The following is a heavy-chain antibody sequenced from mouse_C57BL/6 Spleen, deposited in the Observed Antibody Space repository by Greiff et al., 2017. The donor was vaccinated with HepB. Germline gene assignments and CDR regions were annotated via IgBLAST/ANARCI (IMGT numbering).Heavy chain of an antibody. V-gene: IGHV8-5*01. CDR3: AQPSYYYGRAWFAY. Sequence: QVTLKVCGPGILQPSQTLSLTCSFSGFSLSNSNMGIGWIRQPSGKGLEWLAHIWWNDDKYYNPSLKSRLTISKDTSNNQVFLKITSVDTADTANYYCAQPSYYYGRAWFAYWGQGTLVTVSA. CDR1: GFSLSNSNMG. D-gene: IGHD1-1*01. CDR2: IWWNDDK. J-gene: IGHJ3*01.